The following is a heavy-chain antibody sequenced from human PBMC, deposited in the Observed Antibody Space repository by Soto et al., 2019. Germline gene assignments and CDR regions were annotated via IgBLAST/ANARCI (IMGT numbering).Heavy chain of an antibody. Sequence: ASVKVSCKASGYTFTSYGISWVRQAPGQGLEWMGWISAYNGNTNYAQKLQGRVTMTTDTSTSTAYMELRSLRSDDTAVYYCARIIRNGDPNDDGDLYYYYYYMDVWAKGTTVPVSS. D-gene: IGHD4-17*01. CDR3: ARIIRNGDPNDDGDLYYYYYYMDV. CDR2: ISAYNGNT. J-gene: IGHJ6*03. V-gene: IGHV1-18*01. CDR1: GYTFTSYG.